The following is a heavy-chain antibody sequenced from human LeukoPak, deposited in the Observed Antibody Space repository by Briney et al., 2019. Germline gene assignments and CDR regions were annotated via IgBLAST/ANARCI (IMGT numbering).Heavy chain of an antibody. CDR3: ARVRVARIPLPYFDY. J-gene: IGHJ4*02. V-gene: IGHV1-2*02. CDR2: INPNSGGT. CDR1: GYTFTGYC. Sequence: ASVKVSCKASGYTFTGYCMHWVRQAPGQGLEWMGWINPNSGGTNYAQKFQGRVTMTRDTSISTAYMELSRLRSDDTAVYYCARVRVARIPLPYFDYWGQGTLVTVSS. D-gene: IGHD5-12*01.